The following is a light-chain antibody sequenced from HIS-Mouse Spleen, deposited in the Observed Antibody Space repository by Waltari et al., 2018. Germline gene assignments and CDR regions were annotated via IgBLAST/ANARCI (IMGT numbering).Light chain of an antibody. CDR1: QSVLYSSNNKNY. CDR3: QQYYSTPYT. V-gene: IGKV4-1*01. CDR2: WAS. J-gene: IGKJ2*01. Sequence: DIVMTQSPDSLAVSLGERATINCKSSQSVLYSSNNKNYLAWYQQKPGQPPKLLIYWASTRESGVPDLFSCSGSGTDFTLTISSLQAEDVAVYYCQQYYSTPYTFGQGTKLEIK.